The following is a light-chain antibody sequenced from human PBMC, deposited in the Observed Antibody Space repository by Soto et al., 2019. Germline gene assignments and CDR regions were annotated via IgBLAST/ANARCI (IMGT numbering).Light chain of an antibody. CDR3: QQSYRIPYT. CDR1: QNIASY. CDR2: AGS. V-gene: IGKV1-39*01. Sequence: DIQMTQSPSSQSASVGDRVNITCRASQNIASYFNWFQHKSGKAPKLLIYAGSSLQSGVPSRFSGSGSGTDFTLTINSLQPEDFATYYYQQSYRIPYTFGQGTKVEIK. J-gene: IGKJ2*01.